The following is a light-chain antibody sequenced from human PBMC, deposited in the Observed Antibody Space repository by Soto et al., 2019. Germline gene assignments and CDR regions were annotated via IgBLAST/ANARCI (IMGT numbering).Light chain of an antibody. CDR3: QQRSNWPPIT. J-gene: IGKJ5*01. CDR1: QSVSSN. Sequence: EIVMTQSPATLSVSPGERATLSCRGSQSVSSNLAWYQQRPGQAPRLLIYGASTRASATPARFSGSGSGTEFTLTITSLQSEDFAVYYCQQRSNWPPITFGQGTRLEIK. V-gene: IGKV3-15*01. CDR2: GAS.